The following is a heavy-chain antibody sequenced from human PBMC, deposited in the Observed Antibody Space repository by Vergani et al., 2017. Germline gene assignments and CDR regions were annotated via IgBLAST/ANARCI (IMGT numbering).Heavy chain of an antibody. CDR2: VSFRGDT. CDR1: GASVNSYY. Sequence: QVKLQESGPGLVKPSETLSLTCTVSGASVNSYYWSCIRQPPGKELEWMGYVSFRGDTLYDPSVKGRMTISLNTSSNQFSLYLTSVTAADTAVYYCARSRIYYGAGSPDYWVQGTLVTVSS. CDR3: ARSRIYYGAGSPDY. J-gene: IGHJ4*02. D-gene: IGHD3-10*01. V-gene: IGHV4-59*02.